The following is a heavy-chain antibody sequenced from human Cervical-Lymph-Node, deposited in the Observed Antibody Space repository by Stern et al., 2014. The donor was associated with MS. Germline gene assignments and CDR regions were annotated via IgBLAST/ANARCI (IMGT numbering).Heavy chain of an antibody. CDR2: ISSGGSYI. CDR3: ARGRGGNYRYYFDY. J-gene: IGHJ4*02. D-gene: IGHD4-23*01. V-gene: IGHV3-21*01. CDR1: GFTFSSYS. Sequence: EVHLVESGGGLVKPGGSLRLSCAASGFTFSSYSMNWVLQAPGKGLEWVASISSGGSYIYYADSLKGRFTISRDNAKNSLYLQMNSLRAEDTAVYYCARGRGGNYRYYFDYWGQGTLVTVSS.